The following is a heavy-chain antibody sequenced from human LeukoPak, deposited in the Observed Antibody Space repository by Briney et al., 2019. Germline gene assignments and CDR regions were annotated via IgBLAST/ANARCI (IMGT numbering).Heavy chain of an antibody. Sequence: GGSLRLSCAASGFTFSRYSMNWVRQAPGKGLEWVSYITNSSNNIYYADSVKGRFTVSRDNAKNSLYLQMNSLRTEDTAVYYCAKVGSGNDYYWGQGTLVTVSS. CDR2: ITNSSNNI. J-gene: IGHJ4*02. CDR3: AKVGSGNDYY. D-gene: IGHD5-12*01. CDR1: GFTFSRYS. V-gene: IGHV3-48*04.